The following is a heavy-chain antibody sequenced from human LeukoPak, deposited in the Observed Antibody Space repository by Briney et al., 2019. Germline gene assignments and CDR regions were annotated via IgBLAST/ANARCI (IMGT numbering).Heavy chain of an antibody. D-gene: IGHD4-23*01. CDR2: IIPILGIA. CDR1: GGTFSSYA. CDR3: ARGTYGGNSGWFDP. Sequence: GASVKVPCKASGGTFSSYAISWVRQAPGQGLEWMGRIIPILGIANYAQKFQGRVTITADKSTSTAYMELSSLRSEDTAVYYCARGTYGGNSGWFDPWGQGTLVTVSS. J-gene: IGHJ5*02. V-gene: IGHV1-69*04.